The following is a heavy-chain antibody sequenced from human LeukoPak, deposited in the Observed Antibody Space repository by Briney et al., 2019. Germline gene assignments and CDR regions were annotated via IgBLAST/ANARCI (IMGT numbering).Heavy chain of an antibody. V-gene: IGHV5-51*01. D-gene: IGHD6-25*01. CDR2: THPGDSDT. CDR3: ARLWGGIVAADDAFDI. J-gene: IGHJ3*02. CDR1: GYSFTYYW. Sequence: GESLKISCKGSGYSFTYYWIGWVRQMPGKGLEWMGITHPGDSDTIYSPSFQGQATMSADKSISTAYLQWSSLKASDTAMYYCARLWGGIVAADDAFDIWGQGTMVTVSS.